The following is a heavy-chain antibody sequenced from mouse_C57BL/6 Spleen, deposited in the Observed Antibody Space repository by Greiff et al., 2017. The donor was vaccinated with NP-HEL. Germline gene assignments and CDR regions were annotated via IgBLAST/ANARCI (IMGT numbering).Heavy chain of an antibody. CDR2: INYDGSST. D-gene: IGHD2-3*01. CDR3: ARDPPDGYDWYFDV. V-gene: IGHV5-16*01. J-gene: IGHJ1*03. CDR1: GFTFSDYY. Sequence: EVHLVESEGGLVQPGSSMKLSCTASGFTFSDYYMAWVRQVPEKGLEWVANINYDGSSTYYLDSLKSRFIISRDNAKNILYLQMSSLKSEDTATYYCARDPPDGYDWYFDVWGTGTTVTVSS.